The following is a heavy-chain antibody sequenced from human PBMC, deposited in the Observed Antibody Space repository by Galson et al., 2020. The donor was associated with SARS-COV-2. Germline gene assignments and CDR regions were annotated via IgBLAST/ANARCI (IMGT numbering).Heavy chain of an antibody. J-gene: IGHJ4*02. V-gene: IGHV3-30*01. CDR1: GFTFSSYA. Sequence: RGSLRLSCAASGFTFSSYAMHWVRQAPGKGLEWVAVISYDGSNKYYADSVKGRFTISRDNSKNTLYLQMNSLRAEDTAVYYCARDPRVSYSSGGYYFDYWGQGTLVTVSS. D-gene: IGHD6-25*01. CDR3: ARDPRVSYSSGGYYFDY. CDR2: ISYDGSNK.